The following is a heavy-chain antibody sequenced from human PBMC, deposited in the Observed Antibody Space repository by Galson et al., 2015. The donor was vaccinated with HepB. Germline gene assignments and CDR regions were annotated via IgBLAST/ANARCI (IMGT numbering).Heavy chain of an antibody. CDR1: GYTFTSYD. J-gene: IGHJ4*02. D-gene: IGHD6-19*01. V-gene: IGHV1-8*01. CDR3: ARGNSGWASFDY. Sequence: SCKASGYTFTSYDINWVRQATGQGLEWMGKFQGRVTMTRHTSISTAYMELSSLRSEDTAVYYCARGNSGWASFDYWGQGTLVTVSS.